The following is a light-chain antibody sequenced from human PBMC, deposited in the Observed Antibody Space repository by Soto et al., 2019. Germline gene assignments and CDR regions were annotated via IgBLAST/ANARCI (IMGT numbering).Light chain of an antibody. Sequence: QSVLTQPPSVSAAPGQKVTISCCGSSANIGSNYVSWYQHIPGTAPKLVIYDSDKRPSEIPDRFSGSKSGTSATLDITGLQTGDEADYYCGAWDGSVSVVLFGGGTKLTVL. V-gene: IGLV1-51*01. CDR2: DSD. CDR3: GAWDGSVSVVL. CDR1: SANIGSNY. J-gene: IGLJ2*01.